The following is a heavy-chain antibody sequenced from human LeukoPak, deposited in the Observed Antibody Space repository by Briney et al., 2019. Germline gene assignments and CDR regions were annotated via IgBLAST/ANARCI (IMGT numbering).Heavy chain of an antibody. Sequence: SETLSLTCNVSGVSISSYYWSWIRLPPGKGLEWIGYIYYTGATYYNPSLKSRVTISLDTSNNQFSLKPSSVTAADAAVYYCARAGYSYGTGYYFDYWGPGAQVAVSS. CDR3: ARAGYSYGTGYYFDY. J-gene: IGHJ4*02. D-gene: IGHD5-18*01. CDR2: IYYTGAT. V-gene: IGHV4-59*01. CDR1: GVSISSYY.